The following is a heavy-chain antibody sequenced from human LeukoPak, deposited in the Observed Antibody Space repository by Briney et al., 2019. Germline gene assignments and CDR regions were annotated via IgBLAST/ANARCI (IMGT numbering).Heavy chain of an antibody. D-gene: IGHD3-10*01. J-gene: IGHJ4*02. CDR1: GYTFTSYG. Sequence: GASVKVSCKASGYTFTSYGISWVRQAPGQGLEWMGWISAYNGNTNYAQKLQGRVTMTTDTSTSTAYMELRSLRSDDTAVYYCAKRGLSYGSGEGIYFDYWGQGTLVTVSS. CDR3: AKRGLSYGSGEGIYFDY. V-gene: IGHV1-18*01. CDR2: ISAYNGNT.